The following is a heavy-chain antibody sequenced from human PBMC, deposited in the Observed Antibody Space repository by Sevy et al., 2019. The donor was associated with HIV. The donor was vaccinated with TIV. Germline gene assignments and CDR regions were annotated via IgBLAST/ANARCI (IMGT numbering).Heavy chain of an antibody. Sequence: GGSLRLSCAASGFSVSSYYMGWVRQAPGKGLEWVSTKESGGQTYYADSVRGRFTIARDESANNLFLQLNNLRAEDTGFYYGARMTSTWSIDSWGQGTLVTVSS. J-gene: IGHJ4*02. CDR3: ARMTSTWSIDS. CDR1: GFSVSSYY. V-gene: IGHV3-53*01. CDR2: KESGGQT.